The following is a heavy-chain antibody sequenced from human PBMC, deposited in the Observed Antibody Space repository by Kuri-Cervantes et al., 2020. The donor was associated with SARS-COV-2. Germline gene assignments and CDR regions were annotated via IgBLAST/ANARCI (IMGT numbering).Heavy chain of an antibody. J-gene: IGHJ6*02. Sequence: GESLKISCTASGFTFGDYAMSWVRQAPGKGLEWVSGISGSGGSTYYADSVKGRFTISRDNSKNTLYLQMNSLRAEDTAVYYCARDRVVPAATTKNYYYHYGMDVWGQGTTVTVSS. V-gene: IGHV3-23*01. CDR3: ARDRVVPAATTKNYYYHYGMDV. D-gene: IGHD2-2*01. CDR2: ISGSGGST. CDR1: GFTFGDYA.